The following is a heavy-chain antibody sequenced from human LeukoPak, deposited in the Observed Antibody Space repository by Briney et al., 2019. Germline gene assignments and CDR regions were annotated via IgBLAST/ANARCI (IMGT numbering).Heavy chain of an antibody. Sequence: SETLSLTCTVSGGSISSYYWSWIRQPPGKGLGLIGYIYYSGSTNYNPSLKSRVTISVDTSKNQFSLKLSSVTAADTAVYYCARGSTYYDFWSGYQFVWFDPWGQGTLVTVSS. D-gene: IGHD3-3*01. CDR1: GGSISSYY. CDR3: ARGSTYYDFWSGYQFVWFDP. V-gene: IGHV4-59*01. J-gene: IGHJ5*02. CDR2: IYYSGST.